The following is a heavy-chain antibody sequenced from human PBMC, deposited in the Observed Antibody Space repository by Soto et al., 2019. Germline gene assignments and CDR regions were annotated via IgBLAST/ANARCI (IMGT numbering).Heavy chain of an antibody. CDR2: ISGSGGST. CDR1: GFTFSSYA. CDR3: AKATYYYDSSGSQGDYYYYGMDV. Sequence: SQRLSCAASGFTFSSYAMSWVRQAPGKGLEWVSAISGSGGSTYYADSVKGRFTISTDNSKNTLYLQMNSLRDEDTAVYYCAKATYYYDSSGSQGDYYYYGMDVWGQGTTVTVSS. D-gene: IGHD3-22*01. J-gene: IGHJ6*02. V-gene: IGHV3-23*01.